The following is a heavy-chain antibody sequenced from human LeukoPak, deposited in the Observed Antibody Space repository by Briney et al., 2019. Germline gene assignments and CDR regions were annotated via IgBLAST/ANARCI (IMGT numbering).Heavy chain of an antibody. D-gene: IGHD4-17*01. CDR1: GGTFSSYA. CDR2: IIPIFGTA. J-gene: IGHJ3*02. CDR3: AREYTTVTTFCAFDI. Sequence: GASVKVSCKASGGTFSSYAISWVRQAPGQGLEWMGGIIPIFGTANYAQKFQGRVTITADKSTSTAYVELSSLRSEDTAVYYCAREYTTVTTFCAFDIWGQGTMVTVSS. V-gene: IGHV1-69*06.